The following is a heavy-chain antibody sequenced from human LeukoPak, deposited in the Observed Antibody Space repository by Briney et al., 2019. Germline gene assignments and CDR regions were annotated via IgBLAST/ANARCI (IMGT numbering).Heavy chain of an antibody. CDR1: GGSISGYY. Sequence: SETLSLTCTVSGGSISGYYWSWVRQSPGKGLEWIGYIYYSGSTNYNPSLKSRVTISLDTSKNQFSLKLSPVTAADTAVYYCARARSGFVVYFDHWGRGTLVTVSS. CDR3: ARARSGFVVYFDH. V-gene: IGHV4-59*01. D-gene: IGHD3-3*01. J-gene: IGHJ4*02. CDR2: IYYSGST.